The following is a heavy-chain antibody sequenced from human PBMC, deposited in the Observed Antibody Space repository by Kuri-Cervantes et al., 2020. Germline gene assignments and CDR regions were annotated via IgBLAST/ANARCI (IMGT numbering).Heavy chain of an antibody. J-gene: IGHJ1*01. CDR1: GFTFSSYA. V-gene: IGHV3-23*01. CDR2: ISGSGGST. CDR3: ARVNYVVVITSAVYFQH. Sequence: GGSLRLSCAASGFTFSSYAMSWVRQAPGKGLEWVSAISGSGGSTYYADSVKGRFTISRDNSKNTLYLQMNSLRAEDTAVYYCARVNYVVVITSAVYFQHWGQGTLVTVSS. D-gene: IGHD3-22*01.